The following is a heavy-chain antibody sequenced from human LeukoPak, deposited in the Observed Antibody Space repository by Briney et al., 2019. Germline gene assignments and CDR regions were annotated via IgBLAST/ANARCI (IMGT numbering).Heavy chain of an antibody. CDR2: VPYDGNIK. V-gene: IGHV3-30*04. D-gene: IGHD1/OR15-1a*01. CDR3: ARANEQWDVHSPFDY. Sequence: PGRSLRLSCAASGFTFNSYAMHWVRQAPGKGLEWVAVVPYDGNIKYYSDSVKGRFTISRDNSKNTLYLQMNSLRAEDTAIYYCARANEQWDVHSPFDYWGQGTLVTVSS. J-gene: IGHJ4*02. CDR1: GFTFNSYA.